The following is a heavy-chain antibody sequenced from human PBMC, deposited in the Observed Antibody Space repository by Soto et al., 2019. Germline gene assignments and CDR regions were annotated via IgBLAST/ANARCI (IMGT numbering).Heavy chain of an antibody. Sequence: QVQLVQSGAEVKKPGSSVKLSCRTSGGTFTSYAVSWVRQAPGQGLEWMGEITPIFGTANSAQKFQGRVTITADESTSTAYMEVNSLRSEDTAVYYCATRTILDYYDRSGPLEYWGQGTLVTVSS. V-gene: IGHV1-69*01. CDR3: ATRTILDYYDRSGPLEY. CDR2: ITPIFGTA. CDR1: GGTFTSYA. J-gene: IGHJ4*02. D-gene: IGHD3-22*01.